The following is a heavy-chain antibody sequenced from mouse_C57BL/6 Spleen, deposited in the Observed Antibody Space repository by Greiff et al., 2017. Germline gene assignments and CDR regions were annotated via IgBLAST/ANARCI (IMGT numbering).Heavy chain of an antibody. Sequence: QVQLQQPGAELVKPGASVKLSCKASGYTFTSYWMHWVKQRPGRGLEWIGRIDPNSGGTKYNEKFKSKATLTVDTPSSTAYMQRSSLTSEDSAVYYCASGVLRPYYFDYWGQGTTLTVSS. J-gene: IGHJ2*01. CDR3: ASGVLRPYYFDY. V-gene: IGHV1-72*01. CDR2: IDPNSGGT. CDR1: GYTFTSYW. D-gene: IGHD1-2*01.